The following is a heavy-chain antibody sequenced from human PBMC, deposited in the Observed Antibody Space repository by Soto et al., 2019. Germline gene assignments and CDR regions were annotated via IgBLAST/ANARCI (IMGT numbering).Heavy chain of an antibody. D-gene: IGHD3-3*01. CDR3: AKRTPGPITIFGVVTHDYYYYGMDV. V-gene: IGHV1-8*01. CDR2: MNPNSGDT. CDR1: GYTFTSYD. J-gene: IGHJ6*02. Sequence: ASVKISCKASGYTFTSYDINWVRQATGQGLEWMGWMNPNSGDTGYAKKFQGRVTMTRNTSISTAYMELSSTRSADTAVYYGAKRTPGPITIFGVVTHDYYYYGMDVFGQATTVTGCS.